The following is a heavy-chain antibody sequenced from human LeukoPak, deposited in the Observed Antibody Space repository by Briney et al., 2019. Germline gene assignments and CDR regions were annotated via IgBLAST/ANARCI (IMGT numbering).Heavy chain of an antibody. V-gene: IGHV3-30*04. Sequence: QAGGSLRLSCAASGFTFSSYAMHWVRRAPGKGLEWVAVISYDGSNKYYADSVKGRFTISRDNSKNTLYLQMNSLRAEDTAVYYCARDLKGIAVADNAFDIWGQGTMVTVSS. J-gene: IGHJ3*02. CDR1: GFTFSSYA. CDR3: ARDLKGIAVADNAFDI. CDR2: ISYDGSNK. D-gene: IGHD6-19*01.